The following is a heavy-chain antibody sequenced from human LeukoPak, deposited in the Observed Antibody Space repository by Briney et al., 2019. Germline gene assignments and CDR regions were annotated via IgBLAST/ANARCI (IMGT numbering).Heavy chain of an antibody. J-gene: IGHJ4*02. CDR2: ISTSDGST. Sequence: GGSLRLSCAASGFTFSGHAMSWVRQAPGKGLEWVSGISTSDGSTYYGNSVKGRFAISRDNSKNMVYLQMNSLRAEDTAVYYCAKDRPGEAWFDYWGQGTLVTVSS. D-gene: IGHD7-27*01. CDR3: AKDRPGEAWFDY. CDR1: GFTFSGHA. V-gene: IGHV3-23*01.